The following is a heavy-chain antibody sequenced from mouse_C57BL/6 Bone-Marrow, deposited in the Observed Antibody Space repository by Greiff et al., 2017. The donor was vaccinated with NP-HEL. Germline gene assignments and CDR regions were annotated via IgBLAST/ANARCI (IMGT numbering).Heavy chain of an antibody. CDR1: GYTFTSYW. D-gene: IGHD4-1*01. Sequence: QVQLQQPGAELVKPGASVKLSCKASGYTFTSYWMHWVKQRPGQGLEWIGMIHPNSGSTNYNEKFKSKATLTVDKSSSTAYMQLSSLTSEDSAVYYCAANWPHYYAMDYWGQGTSVTVSS. V-gene: IGHV1-64*01. CDR2: IHPNSGST. CDR3: AANWPHYYAMDY. J-gene: IGHJ4*01.